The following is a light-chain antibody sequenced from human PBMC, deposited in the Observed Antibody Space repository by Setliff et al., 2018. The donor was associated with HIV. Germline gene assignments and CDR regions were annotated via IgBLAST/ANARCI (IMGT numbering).Light chain of an antibody. V-gene: IGLV2-14*03. CDR3: SSYTSSSTRV. CDR2: DVS. CDR1: SSDVGGYDY. J-gene: IGLJ1*01. Sequence: QSALAQPASVSGSPGQSITISCTGASSDVGGYDYVSWYQQQPGKAPKLMIYDVSIRPSGVSNRFSGSKSDNTASLTISGLQAEDEATYYCSSYTSSSTRVFGTGTKVTVL.